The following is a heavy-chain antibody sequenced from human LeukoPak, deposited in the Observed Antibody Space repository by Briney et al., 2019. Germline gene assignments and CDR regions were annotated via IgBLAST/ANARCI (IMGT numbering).Heavy chain of an antibody. D-gene: IGHD2-21*02. CDR2: IIPIFGTA. CDR3: ASGRHCGGDCYSEAEYFQH. J-gene: IGHJ1*01. Sequence: SVKVYCKATGGTFSSYAISWARPACGPGLVWMGGIIPIFGTANYAQKFQGRVTITADESTSTAYMELSSLRSEDTAVYYCASGRHCGGDCYSEAEYFQHWGQGTLVTVSS. V-gene: IGHV1-69*01. CDR1: GGTFSSYA.